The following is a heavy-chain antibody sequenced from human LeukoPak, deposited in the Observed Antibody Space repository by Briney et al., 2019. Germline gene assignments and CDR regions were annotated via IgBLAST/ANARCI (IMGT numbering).Heavy chain of an antibody. CDR2: IIPIFGTA. J-gene: IGHJ4*02. V-gene: IGHV1-69*13. CDR1: GYTFTSYY. Sequence: GASVKVSCKASGYTFTSYYMHWVRQAPGQGLEWMGGIIPIFGTAKYAQKLQGRVTITADESTSTAYMEPTSLRSEDTAVYYCATTVDPPMVKFDYWGQGTLVTVSS. CDR3: ATTVDPPMVKFDY. D-gene: IGHD5-18*01.